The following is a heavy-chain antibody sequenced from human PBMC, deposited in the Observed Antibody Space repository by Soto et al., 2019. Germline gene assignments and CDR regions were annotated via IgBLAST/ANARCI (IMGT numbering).Heavy chain of an antibody. CDR1: GGTFSSYT. CDR3: ARHSGYDLAHFDY. D-gene: IGHD5-12*01. Sequence: QVQLVQSGAEVKKPGSSVKVSCKASGGTFSSYTISWVRQAPGQGLEWMGRIIPILGIANYAQKFQGRVTITADKSTSTAYMELSSLRSEDTAVYYCARHSGYDLAHFDYWGQGTLVTVSS. CDR2: IIPILGIA. V-gene: IGHV1-69*02. J-gene: IGHJ4*02.